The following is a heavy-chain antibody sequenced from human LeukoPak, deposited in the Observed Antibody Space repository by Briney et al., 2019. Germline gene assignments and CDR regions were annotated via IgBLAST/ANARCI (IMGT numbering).Heavy chain of an antibody. Sequence: ASVKVSCKASGYTFTSYAMHWVRLAPGQGLEWMGWISPKSGGTHYAQKFQGRVSMTRDTSIDTVHLELSSLKTNDTAVYYCARTREGVWGSYSPWGQGTLVTVSS. CDR1: GYTFTSYA. D-gene: IGHD3-16*01. V-gene: IGHV1-2*02. J-gene: IGHJ4*02. CDR3: ARTREGVWGSYSP. CDR2: ISPKSGGT.